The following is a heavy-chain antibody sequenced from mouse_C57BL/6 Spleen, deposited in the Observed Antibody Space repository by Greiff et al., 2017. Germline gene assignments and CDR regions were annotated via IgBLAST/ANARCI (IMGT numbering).Heavy chain of an antibody. V-gene: IGHV1-81*01. D-gene: IGHD3-2*02. CDR1: GYTFTSYG. CDR2: IYPRSGNT. Sequence: QVQLKASGAELARPGASVKLSCKASGYTFTSYGISWVKQRTGQGLEWIGEIYPRSGNTYYNEKFKGKATLTADKSSSTAYMELRSLTSEDSAVYFCARWASSVSYAMDYWGQGTSVTVSS. CDR3: ARWASSVSYAMDY. J-gene: IGHJ4*01.